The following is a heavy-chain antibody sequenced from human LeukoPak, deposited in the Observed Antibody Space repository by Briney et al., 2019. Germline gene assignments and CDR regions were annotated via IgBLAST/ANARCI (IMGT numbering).Heavy chain of an antibody. CDR2: INPGGGST. CDR1: GYTLTSYY. J-gene: IGHJ4*02. D-gene: IGHD1-14*01. V-gene: IGHV1-46*01. Sequence: ASVKVSCKASGYTLTSYYIHWVRQAPGQGLEWMGIINPGGGSTTYAQRFQGRVTMTTHTSTSTVYMELSSLRSEDTAVYYCARGSRSFDYWGQGTLVTVSS. CDR3: ARGSRSFDY.